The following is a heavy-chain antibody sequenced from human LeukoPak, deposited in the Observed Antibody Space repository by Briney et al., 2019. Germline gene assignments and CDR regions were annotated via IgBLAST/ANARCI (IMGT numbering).Heavy chain of an antibody. J-gene: IGHJ3*02. CDR1: GASISSGGYY. Sequence: SQTLSLTCTVSGASISSGGYYWSWIRQHTGKRLEWIGYIYYSGSTYYNPSLKSRVTISVDTSKNQFSLKLSSVTAADTAVYYCARAPRGLNAFDIWGQGTMVTVSS. V-gene: IGHV4-31*03. D-gene: IGHD3-10*01. CDR2: IYYSGST. CDR3: ARAPRGLNAFDI.